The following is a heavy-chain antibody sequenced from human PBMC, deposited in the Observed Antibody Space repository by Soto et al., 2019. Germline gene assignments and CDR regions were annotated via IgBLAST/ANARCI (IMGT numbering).Heavy chain of an antibody. CDR3: AKTTQQTMYSRAEQQLVPVWFDP. J-gene: IGHJ5*02. V-gene: IGHV3-23*01. D-gene: IGHD6-13*01. CDR2: ISGSGGST. CDR1: GFTFSSYA. Sequence: EVQLLESGGGLVQPGGSLRLSCAASGFTFSSYAMSWVRQAPGKGLEWVSAISGSGGSTYYADSVKGRFTISRHNSKNTLYMQMNSLRAEDTAVYYCAKTTQQTMYSRAEQQLVPVWFDPWGQGTLVTVSS.